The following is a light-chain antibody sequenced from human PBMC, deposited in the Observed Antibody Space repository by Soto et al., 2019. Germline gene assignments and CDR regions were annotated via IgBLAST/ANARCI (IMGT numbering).Light chain of an antibody. CDR3: HQCGNSPWK. Sequence: EIVLTQSPGTLSLSPGERATLSCRASQSVSSNYLAWYQQKPGQAPSLLIYDASSRATGIPDRFSGSGSGTDFTLTISRLEPEDFAVYYCHQCGNSPWKFGQGTLVEIK. V-gene: IGKV3-20*01. CDR2: DAS. CDR1: QSVSSNY. J-gene: IGKJ1*01.